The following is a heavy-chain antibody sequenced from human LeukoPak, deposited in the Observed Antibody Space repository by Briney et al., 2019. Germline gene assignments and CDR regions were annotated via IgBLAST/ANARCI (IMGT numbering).Heavy chain of an antibody. V-gene: IGHV1-18*01. CDR2: ISAYNGNT. CDR1: GYTFTSYG. J-gene: IGHJ5*02. Sequence: ASVKVSCKASGYTFTSYGISWVRQAPGQGLEWMGWISAYNGNTNYAQKLQGRVTMTTDTSTSTAYMELRSLRSEDTAVYYCARGGIAAQDENWFDPWGQGTLVTVSS. D-gene: IGHD6-6*01. CDR3: ARGGIAAQDENWFDP.